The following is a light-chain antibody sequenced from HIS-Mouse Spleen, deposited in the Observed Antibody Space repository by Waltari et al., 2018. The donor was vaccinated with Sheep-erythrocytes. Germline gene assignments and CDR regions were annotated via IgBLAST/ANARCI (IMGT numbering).Light chain of an antibody. Sequence: QSALTQPRSVSGSPGQSVTIPCPGTSIDVGRYNYVSWYQQHPGKAPKLMIYDVSKRPSGVPDRFSGSKSGNTVSLTISGLQAEDEADYYCCSYAGSYNHVFATGTKVTVL. CDR2: DVS. J-gene: IGLJ1*01. CDR1: SIDVGRYNY. V-gene: IGLV2-11*01. CDR3: CSYAGSYNHV.